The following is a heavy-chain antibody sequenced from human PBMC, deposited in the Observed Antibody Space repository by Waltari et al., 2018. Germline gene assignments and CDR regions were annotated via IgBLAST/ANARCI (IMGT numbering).Heavy chain of an antibody. CDR2: IYWNDDK. Sequence: QSTLKASGPTLVNPTPTLTLTCTFSGFSLSTSGLGVGCTRPPPGKDLEGLAPIYWNDDKPYSPSLKSRLTITKDTSKSQVVLTMTKMDPVDTATYYCAHTPPNYNDSSGYYYVSFDPWGQGTLVTVSS. CDR1: GFSLSTSGLG. J-gene: IGHJ5*02. CDR3: AHTPPNYNDSSGYYYVSFDP. D-gene: IGHD3-22*01. V-gene: IGHV2-5*01.